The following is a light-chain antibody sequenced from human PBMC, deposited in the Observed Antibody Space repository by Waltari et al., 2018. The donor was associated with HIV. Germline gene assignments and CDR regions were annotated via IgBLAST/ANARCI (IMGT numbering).Light chain of an antibody. V-gene: IGLV1-40*01. Sequence: QSVLTQPPSVSAAPGQRITISCTGNRSNIGAGYSVHWYHQLPGSAPKLLIDLNNNRPAGVPARFSGSKSGSSASLAITGLRAEDEGDYYCQSHDSSHSSIFGGGTKLTVL. CDR1: RSNIGAGYS. CDR3: QSHDSSHSSI. J-gene: IGLJ2*01. CDR2: LNN.